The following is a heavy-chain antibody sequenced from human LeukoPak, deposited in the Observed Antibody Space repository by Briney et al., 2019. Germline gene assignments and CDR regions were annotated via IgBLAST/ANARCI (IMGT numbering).Heavy chain of an antibody. D-gene: IGHD5-18*01. CDR1: GGTFSSYA. CDR2: IIPIFGTA. V-gene: IGHV1-69*13. CDR3: ARPHYTAMHYAFDI. Sequence: ASVKVSCKASGGTFSSYAISWVRQAPGQGLEWMGGIIPIFGTANYAQKFQGRVTITADESTSTAYMELSSLRSEDTAVYYCARPHYTAMHYAFDIWGQGTMVTVSS. J-gene: IGHJ3*02.